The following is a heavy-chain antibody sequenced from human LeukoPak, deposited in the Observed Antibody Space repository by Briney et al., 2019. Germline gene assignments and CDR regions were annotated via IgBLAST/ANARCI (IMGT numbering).Heavy chain of an antibody. V-gene: IGHV7-4-1*01. J-gene: IGHJ4*02. CDR1: GYTFTSYA. Sequence: ASVKVSCKASGYTFTSYAMNWVRQAPGQGLEWMGWINTNTGNPTYTQGFTGRFVFSLDTSVSTAYLQIGSLKAEDTAVYYCARGIAVAERKIGYWGQGTLVTVSS. D-gene: IGHD6-19*01. CDR3: ARGIAVAERKIGY. CDR2: INTNTGNP.